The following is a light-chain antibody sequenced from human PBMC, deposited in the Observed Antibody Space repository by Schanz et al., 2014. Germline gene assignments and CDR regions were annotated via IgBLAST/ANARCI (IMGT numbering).Light chain of an antibody. Sequence: EIVLTQSPATLSLSPGERATLSCRASQSVSSYLAWYQQKPGQAPRLLIYDASNRATGIPARFSGSGSGTDFTLTISSLEPEDFAVYYCQQYGVSPLTFGGGTKVEIQ. CDR1: QSVSSY. J-gene: IGKJ4*01. CDR3: QQYGVSPLT. V-gene: IGKV3-11*01. CDR2: DAS.